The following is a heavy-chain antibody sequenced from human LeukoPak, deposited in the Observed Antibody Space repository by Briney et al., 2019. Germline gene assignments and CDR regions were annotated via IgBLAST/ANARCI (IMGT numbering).Heavy chain of an antibody. Sequence: PSETLSLTCTVSGGSISSYYWSWIRQPPGKGLEWIGYIYYSGSTDYNPSLKSRVTISVDTSKNQFSLKLSSVTAADTAVYYCARDRDPTSYYYGSGSPSGFDYWGQGTLVTVSP. D-gene: IGHD3-10*01. CDR3: ARDRDPTSYYYGSGSPSGFDY. V-gene: IGHV4-59*01. CDR1: GGSISSYY. CDR2: IYYSGST. J-gene: IGHJ4*02.